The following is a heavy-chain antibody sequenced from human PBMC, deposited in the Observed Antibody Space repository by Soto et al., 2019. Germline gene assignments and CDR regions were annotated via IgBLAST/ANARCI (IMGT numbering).Heavy chain of an antibody. V-gene: IGHV3-30*03. J-gene: IGHJ6*02. CDR2: ISYDGSNN. D-gene: IGHD5-12*01. Sequence: GGSLRLSCAASGFTFSSYGMHWVRQAPGKGLEWVAVISYDGSNNYYADSVKGRFTISRDNSKNTLYLQMNSLRAEDTAVYYCARTIVATTYYYYGMDVWGQGATVTVSS. CDR1: GFTFSSYG. CDR3: ARTIVATTYYYYGMDV.